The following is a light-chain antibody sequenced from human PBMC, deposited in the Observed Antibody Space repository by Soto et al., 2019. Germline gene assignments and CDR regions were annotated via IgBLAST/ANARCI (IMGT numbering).Light chain of an antibody. J-gene: IGKJ3*01. CDR1: HNVMSNS. CDR3: QQSAT. V-gene: IGKV3-20*01. Sequence: HSQGTLSLSPGDRATLSCQASHNVMSNSLAWYQQKPGQPPRVLIYDASGGPPGIRDRFSGSGSGTDFTLPIRRLEPEDFAVYYCQQSATFGHGTKVDIK. CDR2: DAS.